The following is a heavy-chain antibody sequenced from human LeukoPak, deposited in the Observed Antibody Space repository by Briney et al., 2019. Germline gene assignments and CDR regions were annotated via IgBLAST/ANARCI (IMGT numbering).Heavy chain of an antibody. CDR1: GYSISSGYY. Sequence: SETLSLTCTVSGYSISSGYYWGWIRQPPGKGLKWIGSIYHSGSTYYNPSLKSRVTILVDTSKNQFSLRLSSVTAADTAVYYCARLHFFGYSGYAFDYWGQGTLVTVSS. J-gene: IGHJ4*02. CDR3: ARLHFFGYSGYAFDY. D-gene: IGHD5-12*01. CDR2: IYHSGST. V-gene: IGHV4-38-2*02.